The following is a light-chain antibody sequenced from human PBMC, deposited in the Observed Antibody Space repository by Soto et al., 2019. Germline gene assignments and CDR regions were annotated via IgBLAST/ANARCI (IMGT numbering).Light chain of an antibody. V-gene: IGLV1-40*01. CDR1: SSNIGAGYD. CDR3: EAWDGSLNVVL. Sequence: QSVLTQPPSVSGAPGQRVTISCTGSSSNIGAGYDVHWYQQLPGTAPKLLIYSNNQRPSGVPDRFSGSKSGTSASLAISGLQPDDEADYYCEAWDGSLNVVLFGGGTKLTVL. CDR2: SNN. J-gene: IGLJ2*01.